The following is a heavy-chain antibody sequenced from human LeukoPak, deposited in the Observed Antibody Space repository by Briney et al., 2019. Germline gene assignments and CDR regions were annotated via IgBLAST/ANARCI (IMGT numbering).Heavy chain of an antibody. Sequence: SETLSLTCAVSGYSISSGYYWGWIRQTPGKGLEWIASMYHSGSTYFNPPLKSRVTISVDTSKNQFSLKLSSATAADTAVYYCARSTSMIVVVFGDAFDIWGQGTMVTVSS. CDR1: GYSISSGYY. CDR2: MYHSGST. CDR3: ARSTSMIVVVFGDAFDI. D-gene: IGHD3-22*01. J-gene: IGHJ3*02. V-gene: IGHV4-38-2*01.